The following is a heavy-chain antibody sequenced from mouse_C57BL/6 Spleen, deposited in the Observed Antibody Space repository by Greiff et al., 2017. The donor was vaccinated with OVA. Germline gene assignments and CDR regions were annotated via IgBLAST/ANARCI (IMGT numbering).Heavy chain of an antibody. CDR1: GYTFTSYW. CDR2: IYPGSGST. CDR3: EIYDYDWGY. Sequence: QVQLKQPGAELVKPGASVKMSCKASGYTFTSYWITWVKQRPGQGLEWIGDIYPGSGSTNYNEKFKSKATLTVDTSTSSAYMQRSSLTSEDAAVCDCEIYDYDWGYWGQGTTLTVSS. V-gene: IGHV1-55*01. D-gene: IGHD2-4*01. J-gene: IGHJ2*01.